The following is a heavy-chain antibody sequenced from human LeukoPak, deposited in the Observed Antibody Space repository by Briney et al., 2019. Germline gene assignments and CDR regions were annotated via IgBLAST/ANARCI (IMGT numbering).Heavy chain of an antibody. CDR2: IYTSGST. J-gene: IGHJ5*02. CDR3: ARDGRVGYRTNGVCYYNWFDP. V-gene: IGHV4-61*02. Sequence: SETLSLTCTVSGGSISSGSYYWSWIRQPAGKGLEWIGRIYTSGSTNYNPSHKSRVTISVDTSKNQFSLKLSSVTAADTAVYYCARDGRVGYRTNGVCYYNWFDPWGQGTLVTVSS. D-gene: IGHD2-8*01. CDR1: GGSISSGSYY.